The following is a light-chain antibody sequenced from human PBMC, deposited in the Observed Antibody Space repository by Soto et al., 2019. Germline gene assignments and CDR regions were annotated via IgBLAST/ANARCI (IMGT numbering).Light chain of an antibody. CDR2: DAS. Sequence: EILLTQSPATLSLSPGERATLSCRASQSVSSYLAWYQQKPGQAPRLLIYDASNRATGIPARFSGSGSGTEFTLTISSLQSEDFAVYYCQQSYNWPWTFGQGTKVDIK. CDR3: QQSYNWPWT. V-gene: IGKV3-11*01. J-gene: IGKJ1*01. CDR1: QSVSSY.